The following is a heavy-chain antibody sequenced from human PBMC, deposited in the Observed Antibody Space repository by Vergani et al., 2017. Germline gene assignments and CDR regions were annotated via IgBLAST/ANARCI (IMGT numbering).Heavy chain of an antibody. J-gene: IGHJ6*02. CDR2: INTNSGNP. Sequence: QVQLVQSGAEVKKPGSSVKVSCKASGGTFSSYAISWVRQAPGQGLEFMGWINTNSGNPTYAPGFTGRFVFSLDTSVSTAYLQISGLKAEDSAVYYCARGRXWRLTEYLYGMDVWGQGTTVTVSS. V-gene: IGHV7-4-1*02. CDR3: ARGRXWRLTEYLYGMDV. CDR1: GGTFSSYA. D-gene: IGHD2/OR15-2a*01.